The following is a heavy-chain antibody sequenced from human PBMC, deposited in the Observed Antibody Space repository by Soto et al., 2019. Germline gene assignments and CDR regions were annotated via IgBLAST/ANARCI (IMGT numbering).Heavy chain of an antibody. CDR2: ISGSGGST. CDR1: GFTFSSSA. CDR3: AKRRYYDYLDNWFGP. Sequence: PAGSLRLSSAASGFTFSSSALSWVRQAPAKGLEWVSAISGSGGSTYYEDSVKGRFTISRDNSKNTLYLQMNSLRAEVTVVYYCAKRRYYDYLDNWFGPWGQGTLVTVSS. V-gene: IGHV3-23*01. D-gene: IGHD3-3*01. J-gene: IGHJ5*02.